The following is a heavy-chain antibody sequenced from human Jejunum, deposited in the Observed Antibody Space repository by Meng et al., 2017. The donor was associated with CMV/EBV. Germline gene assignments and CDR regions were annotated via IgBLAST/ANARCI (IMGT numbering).Heavy chain of an antibody. CDR1: SDSISSNF. Sequence: VHSQGSVSGLVTPSGPLSLTSTAASDSISSNFWSWIRQPAGKGLEWIGRIYSSGSTFYNPSLKSRVTMSVDTSKNQFSLSLASVTAADTAIYFCAREESVGIAVTGTFDYWGQGILVTVSS. D-gene: IGHD6-19*01. J-gene: IGHJ4*02. CDR2: IYSSGST. CDR3: AREESVGIAVTGTFDY. V-gene: IGHV4-4*07.